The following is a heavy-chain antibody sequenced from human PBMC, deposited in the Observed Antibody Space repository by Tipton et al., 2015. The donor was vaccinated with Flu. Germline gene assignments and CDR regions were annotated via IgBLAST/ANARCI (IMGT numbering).Heavy chain of an antibody. D-gene: IGHD1-26*01. CDR2: ISTSGNT. V-gene: IGHV4-4*07. CDR3: ARTRSGNYLDDAFDI. CDR1: GDSISSYY. Sequence: TLSLTCTVSGDSISSYYCTWIRQPAGKGLEWIGRISTSGNTNYNPSLKSRVTMSVDTSKNQFSLKLSSVTAADTAVYYCARTRSGNYLDDAFDIWGQGTMVTVSS. J-gene: IGHJ3*02.